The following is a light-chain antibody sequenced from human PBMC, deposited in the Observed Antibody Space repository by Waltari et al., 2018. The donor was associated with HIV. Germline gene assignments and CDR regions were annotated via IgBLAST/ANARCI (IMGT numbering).Light chain of an antibody. CDR3: TAWADVLSAWV. CDR2: AND. V-gene: IGLV1-47*01. CDR1: NSNAEITS. J-gene: IGLJ3*02. Sequence: QSALTQPPSVSGTPGQRVTIYCSGPNSNAEITSVYWYQHLPGAAPPLLIFANDQRPLGVPDRFSGAKAGTSASLAISGLRSEDEADYYCTAWADVLSAWVFCGGTKLSVL.